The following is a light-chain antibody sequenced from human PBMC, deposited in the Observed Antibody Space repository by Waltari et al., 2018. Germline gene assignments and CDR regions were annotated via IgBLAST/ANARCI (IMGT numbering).Light chain of an antibody. CDR2: GAS. CDR1: QSVSSN. Sequence: EIVMTQSPATLSVSPGERATLSCRASQSVSSNLAWYQQKPGQAPRLLIYGASTRATGIPARFSGSGSWTEFTLTISSMQSEDFAVYYCQQYNNWPRAFGGGTKV. CDR3: QQYNNWPRA. V-gene: IGKV3-15*01. J-gene: IGKJ4*01.